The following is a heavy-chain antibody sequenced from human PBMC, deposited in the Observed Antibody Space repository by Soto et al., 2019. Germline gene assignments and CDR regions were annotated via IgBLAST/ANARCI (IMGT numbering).Heavy chain of an antibody. CDR3: AKDRSASGTTVRFDP. V-gene: IGHV3-23*01. CDR1: GFTFSSYA. J-gene: IGHJ5*02. D-gene: IGHD1-1*01. Sequence: EVQLLESGGGLVQPGGSLRLSCAASGFTFSSYAMSWVRQAPGKGLEWVSSISGSGGDTYYADSVRGRFTISIDNSKNTLFLQMNSLGAEDTAVYYCAKDRSASGTTVRFDPWGQGTLVTVSS. CDR2: ISGSGGDT.